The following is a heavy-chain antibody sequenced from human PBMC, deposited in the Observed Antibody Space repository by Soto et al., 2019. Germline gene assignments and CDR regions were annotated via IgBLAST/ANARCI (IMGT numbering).Heavy chain of an antibody. CDR3: AKLNLFVSTAAGVRPFVY. Sequence: VQLLESGGGLVQPGGSLRLSCAASGFTFSNYAMSWVRQAPGKGLEWVSAVSGSGGNTYYADSVQGRFTISRDNSKNMLNLQMNRLRAEDTAVDYCAKLNLFVSTAAGVRPFVYRGQGTLVTVS. CDR2: VSGSGGNT. D-gene: IGHD6-13*01. V-gene: IGHV3-23*01. J-gene: IGHJ4*02. CDR1: GFTFSNYA.